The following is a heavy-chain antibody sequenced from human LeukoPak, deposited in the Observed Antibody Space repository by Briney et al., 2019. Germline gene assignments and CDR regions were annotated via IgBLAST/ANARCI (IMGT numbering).Heavy chain of an antibody. Sequence: ASVKVSCKASGYSFTGYYLHWVRLAPGQGLEWMGWIDPKRDPKRGGTNYAQKFQGRVTMTRDTSVSTVYMELSSLRSDDTAIYYCARATSGGNTIDYWGQETLVTVSS. CDR2: IDPKRDPKRGGT. D-gene: IGHD4-23*01. CDR3: ARATSGGNTIDY. V-gene: IGHV1-2*02. CDR1: GYSFTGYY. J-gene: IGHJ4*02.